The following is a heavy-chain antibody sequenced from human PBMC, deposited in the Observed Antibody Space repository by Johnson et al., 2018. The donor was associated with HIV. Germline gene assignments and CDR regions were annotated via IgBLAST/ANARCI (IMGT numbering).Heavy chain of an antibody. CDR2: IYSGGST. V-gene: IGHV3-66*01. J-gene: IGHJ3*02. Sequence: VQLVESGGGVVQPGEYLTLSCAASGFTVSSNYMSWVRQAPGKGLEWVSVIYSGGSTYYADSVKGRFTISRDNSKNTLYLQMNSLKTEDTAVYYCTTALRGTVTRDGYILDAFDIWGQGTMVTVSS. D-gene: IGHD5-24*01. CDR3: TTALRGTVTRDGYILDAFDI. CDR1: GFTVSSNY.